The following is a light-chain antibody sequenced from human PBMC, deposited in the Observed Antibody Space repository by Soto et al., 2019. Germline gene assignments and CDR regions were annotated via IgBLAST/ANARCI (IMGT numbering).Light chain of an antibody. CDR1: QSVNSD. CDR2: SAS. V-gene: IGKV3-15*01. Sequence: ETVMTQSPATLSASPGESATLSCRASQSVNSDLAWYQQIPGQAPRLLIYSASTGATGGPARFSGSGSGTEFTLTISSLQSEDFAIYYCQQYNNWPLTFGGGTKVDIK. CDR3: QQYNNWPLT. J-gene: IGKJ4*01.